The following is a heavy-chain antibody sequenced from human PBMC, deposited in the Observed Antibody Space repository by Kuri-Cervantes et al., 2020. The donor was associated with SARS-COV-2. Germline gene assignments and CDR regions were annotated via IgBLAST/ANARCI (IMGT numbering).Heavy chain of an antibody. D-gene: IGHD3-3*01. Sequence: GESLKISCAASGFTFSSYETNWVRQAPGKGLEWVSYISSSGSTIYYADSVKGRFTISRDNAKNSLYLQMNSLRAEDTAVYYCAREGITIFGVVEEYFDLWGRGTLVTVSS. CDR2: ISSSGSTI. V-gene: IGHV3-48*03. CDR3: AREGITIFGVVEEYFDL. J-gene: IGHJ2*01. CDR1: GFTFSSYE.